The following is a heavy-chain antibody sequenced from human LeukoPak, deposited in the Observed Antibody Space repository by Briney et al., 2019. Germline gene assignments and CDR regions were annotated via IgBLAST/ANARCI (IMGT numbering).Heavy chain of an antibody. CDR1: GYTFTSYG. CDR2: ISAYNGNT. CDR3: ARVAPYSSSPDY. V-gene: IGHV1-18*01. D-gene: IGHD6-6*01. J-gene: IGHJ4*02. Sequence: ASVKVSCKASGYTFTSYGISWVRQAPGQGLEWMGWISAYNGNTNYAQKFQGRVTMTRNTSISTAYMELSSLRSEDTAVYYCARVAPYSSSPDYWGQGTLVTVSS.